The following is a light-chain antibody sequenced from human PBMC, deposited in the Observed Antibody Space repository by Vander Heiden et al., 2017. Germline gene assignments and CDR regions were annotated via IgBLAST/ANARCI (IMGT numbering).Light chain of an antibody. CDR1: QSVSSY. J-gene: IGKJ4*01. CDR3: QQRSNWPT. Sequence: VSTQSPLTLSLSPGERATLTCRASQSVSSYLAWYQQKPGQAPRLLIYDASNRATGIPARFSGSGSGTDFTLTISSLEPEDFAVYYCQQRSNWPTFGGGTKVEIK. CDR2: DAS. V-gene: IGKV3-11*01.